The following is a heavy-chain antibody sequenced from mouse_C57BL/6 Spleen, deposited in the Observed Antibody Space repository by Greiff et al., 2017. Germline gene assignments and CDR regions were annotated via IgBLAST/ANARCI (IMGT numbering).Heavy chain of an antibody. J-gene: IGHJ2*01. CDR2: ISSGSSTI. V-gene: IGHV5-17*01. Sequence: DVKLVESGGGLVKPGGSLKLSCAASGFTFSDYGMHWVRQAPEKGLEWVAYISSGSSTIYYADTVKGRFTISRDNAKNTLFLQMTSLRSEDTAMYYCARPRIYDGYYYFDYWGQGTTLTVAS. CDR1: GFTFSDYG. CDR3: ARPRIYDGYYYFDY. D-gene: IGHD2-3*01.